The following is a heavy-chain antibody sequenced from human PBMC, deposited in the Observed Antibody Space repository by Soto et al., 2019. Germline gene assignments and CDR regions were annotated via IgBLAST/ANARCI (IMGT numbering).Heavy chain of an antibody. J-gene: IGHJ5*02. D-gene: IGHD1-26*01. V-gene: IGHV3-9*01. CDR3: AKDPIVGATWGGNWFDP. CDR1: GFTFDEYA. CDR2: ISWNSGSV. Sequence: EVQLVESGGGLVQPGRSLRLSCAASGFTFDEYAMYWVRQAPGKGLEWVSGISWNSGSVGYADSVKGRFTISRDNAKNSLYLQMNSLRTEDTALYYCAKDPIVGATWGGNWFDPWGQGTLVTVSS.